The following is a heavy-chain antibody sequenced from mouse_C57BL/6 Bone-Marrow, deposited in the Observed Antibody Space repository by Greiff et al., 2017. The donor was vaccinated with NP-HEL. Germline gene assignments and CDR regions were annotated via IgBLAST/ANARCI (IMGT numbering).Heavy chain of an antibody. J-gene: IGHJ3*01. CDR2: IYPGDGDT. CDR1: GYAFSSSW. D-gene: IGHD2-1*01. V-gene: IGHV1-82*01. Sequence: VQLQQSGPELVKPGASVKLSCKASGYAFSSSWMNWVKQRPGKGLEWIGRIYPGDGDTNYNGKFKGKATLTADKSSSTAYMQLSSRTSEDSAVYYCGNYYDNHGEFAYWGQGTLVTVSA. CDR3: GNYYDNHGEFAY.